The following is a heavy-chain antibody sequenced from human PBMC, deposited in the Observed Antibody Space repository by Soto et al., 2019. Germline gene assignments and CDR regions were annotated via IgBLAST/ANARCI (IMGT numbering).Heavy chain of an antibody. J-gene: IGHJ6*02. CDR3: ARCLYETYYDFWSGYYAYGMDV. CDR1: GGTFSSYA. D-gene: IGHD3-3*01. Sequence: SSVKVSCKASGGTFSSYAISWVRQAPGQGLEWMGGIIPIFGTANYAQKFQGRVTITADKSTSTAYMELSSLRSEDTAVYYCARCLYETYYDFWSGYYAYGMDVWGQGTTVTVSS. CDR2: IIPIFGTA. V-gene: IGHV1-69*06.